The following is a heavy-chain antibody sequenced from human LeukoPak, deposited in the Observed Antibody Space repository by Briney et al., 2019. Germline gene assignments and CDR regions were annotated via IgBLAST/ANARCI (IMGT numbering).Heavy chain of an antibody. CDR1: GGSISSSSYY. CDR2: IYHSGST. CDR3: ANGGDFYYFDY. D-gene: IGHD2/OR15-2a*01. J-gene: IGHJ4*02. Sequence: TSETLSLTCTVSGGSISSSSYYWGWIRQPPGKGLEWIGSIYHSGSTYYNPSLKSRVTISVDTSKNQFSLKLSSVTAADTAVYYCANGGDFYYFDYWGQGTLVTVSS. V-gene: IGHV4-39*07.